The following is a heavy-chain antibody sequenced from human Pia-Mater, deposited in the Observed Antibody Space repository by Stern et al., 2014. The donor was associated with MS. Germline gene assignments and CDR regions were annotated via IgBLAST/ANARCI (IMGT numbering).Heavy chain of an antibody. Sequence: VQLVESGPGLVKPSQTLSLTCTVSGGSISRGGYYWSWIRPHPGQGLEWLGYLYYSGSTYYNPSLKSRVTISVDTSKNQFSLKLSSVTAADTAVYYCARGRDGYKSHFDYLGQGTLVTVSS. V-gene: IGHV4-31*03. CDR2: LYYSGST. CDR3: ARGRDGYKSHFDY. CDR1: GGSISRGGYY. D-gene: IGHD5-24*01. J-gene: IGHJ4*02.